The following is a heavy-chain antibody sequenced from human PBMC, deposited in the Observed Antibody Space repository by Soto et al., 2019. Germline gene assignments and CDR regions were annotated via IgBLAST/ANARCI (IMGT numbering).Heavy chain of an antibody. CDR3: ARVIGRSYYMDV. V-gene: IGHV4-39*01. J-gene: IGHJ6*03. D-gene: IGHD3-16*02. Sequence: QLQLQESGPGLVKPSETLSLTCTVSGGSISSISYYWGWIRQPPGKGLEWIGSIYYSGSTYYNPSVKSRVTISVDTSKNQFSLKLSSVTAADTAVYYCARVIGRSYYMDVWGKGTTVTVSS. CDR1: GGSISSISYY. CDR2: IYYSGST.